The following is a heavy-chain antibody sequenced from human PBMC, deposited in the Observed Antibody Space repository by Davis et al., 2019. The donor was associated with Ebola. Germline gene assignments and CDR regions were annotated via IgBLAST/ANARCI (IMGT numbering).Heavy chain of an antibody. D-gene: IGHD1-26*01. CDR1: GFTFSSYA. CDR2: ISYDGSNK. V-gene: IGHV3-30-3*01. CDR3: ARGPLHSGSYYDAFDI. J-gene: IGHJ3*02. Sequence: GESLKISCAASGFTFSSYAMHWVRQAPGKGLEWVAVISYDGSNKYYADSVKGRFTISRDNSKNTLYLQMNSLRAEDTAVYYCARGPLHSGSYYDAFDIWGQGTMVTVSS.